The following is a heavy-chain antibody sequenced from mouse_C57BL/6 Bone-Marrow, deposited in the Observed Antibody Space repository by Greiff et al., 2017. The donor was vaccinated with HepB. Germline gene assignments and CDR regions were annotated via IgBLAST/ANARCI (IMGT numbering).Heavy chain of an antibody. CDR3: AIHLLGAFAY. V-gene: IGHV1-69*01. CDR1: GYTFTSYW. D-gene: IGHD3-3*01. Sequence: QVQLQQPGAELVMPGASVKLSCTASGYTFTSYWMHWVKQRPGQGLVWFGEIVPSDSYTNYNQKFKGKSTLTVDKSSSTAYLQLNDLTSEDSAAYYCAIHLLGAFAYWGQGTLVTVSA. CDR2: IVPSDSYT. J-gene: IGHJ3*01.